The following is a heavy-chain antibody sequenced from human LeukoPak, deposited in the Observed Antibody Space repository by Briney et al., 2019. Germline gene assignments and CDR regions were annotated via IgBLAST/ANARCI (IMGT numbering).Heavy chain of an antibody. CDR1: GYTFTAYF. CDR3: ARDDSSSWVYDY. V-gene: IGHV1-2*02. Sequence: ASVKVSCKASGYTFTAYFIHWVRQAPGQGLEWMGWINPNSGGTNNVQKFQGRVTMTRDTSISTAYMELSRLRSDDTAVYYCARDDSSSWVYDYWGQGTLVTASS. J-gene: IGHJ4*02. D-gene: IGHD6-13*01. CDR2: INPNSGGT.